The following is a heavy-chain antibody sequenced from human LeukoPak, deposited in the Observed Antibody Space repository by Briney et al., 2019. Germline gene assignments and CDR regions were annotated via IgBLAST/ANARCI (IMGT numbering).Heavy chain of an antibody. CDR2: INHSGST. J-gene: IGHJ5*02. CDR3: ARETPRGVVPARENWFDP. V-gene: IGHV4-34*01. Sequence: SETLSLTCAVYGGSFSGYYWSWIRQPPGKGLEWIGEINHSGSTNYNPSLKSRVTISVDTSKNQFSLKLSSVTAADTAVYYCARETPRGVVPARENWFDPWGQGTLVTVSS. CDR1: GGSFSGYY. D-gene: IGHD2-2*01.